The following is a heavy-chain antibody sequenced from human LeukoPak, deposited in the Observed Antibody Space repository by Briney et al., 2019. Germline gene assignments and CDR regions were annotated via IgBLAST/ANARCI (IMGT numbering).Heavy chain of an antibody. V-gene: IGHV4-38-2*02. CDR1: GYSISSGYY. Sequence: SETLSLTCTVSGYSISSGYYWGWIRQPPGKGLEWIGSGSTYYNPSLKSRVTISVDTSKNQFSLKLSSVTAADTAVYYCARQRNYGSGSYYNRDWFDPWGQGTLVTVSS. CDR3: ARQRNYGSGSYYNRDWFDP. J-gene: IGHJ5*02. D-gene: IGHD3-10*01. CDR2: SGST.